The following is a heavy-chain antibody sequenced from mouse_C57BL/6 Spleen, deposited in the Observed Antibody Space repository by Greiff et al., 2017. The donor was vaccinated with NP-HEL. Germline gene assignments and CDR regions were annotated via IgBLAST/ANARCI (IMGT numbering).Heavy chain of an antibody. CDR2: ISSGGSYT. CDR1: GFTFSSYG. J-gene: IGHJ2*01. V-gene: IGHV5-6*01. D-gene: IGHD3-2*02. Sequence: EVKVVESGGDLVKPGGSLKLSCAASGFTFSSYGMSWVRQTPDKRLEWVATISSGGSYTYYPDSVKGRFTISRDNAKNTLYLQMSSLKSEDTAMYYCAREAAQPYYFDYWGQGTTLTVSS. CDR3: AREAAQPYYFDY.